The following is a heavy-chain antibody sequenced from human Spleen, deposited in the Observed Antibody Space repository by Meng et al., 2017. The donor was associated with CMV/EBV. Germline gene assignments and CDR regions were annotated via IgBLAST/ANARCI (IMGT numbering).Heavy chain of an antibody. D-gene: IGHD6-13*01. CDR2: ILYDGSDK. Sequence: GGSLRLSCEVSGFIFSGHAMNWVRQAPGKGLEWVAVILYDGSDKYYADSVKGRFTISRDNSKNTLYLQMSSLRVEDTAVYYCARDRMPAAGSGDGMDVWGQGTTVTVSS. CDR3: ARDRMPAAGSGDGMDV. J-gene: IGHJ6*02. CDR1: GFIFSGHA. V-gene: IGHV3-30*04.